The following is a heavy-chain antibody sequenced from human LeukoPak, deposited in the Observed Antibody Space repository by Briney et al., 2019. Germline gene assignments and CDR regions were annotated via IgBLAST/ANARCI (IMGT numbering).Heavy chain of an antibody. CDR3: ARLKNGPAY. CDR2: INHSGST. J-gene: IGHJ4*02. Sequence: SETLSPTCAVYGGSFSGYYWSWIRQPPGKGLEWIGEINHSGSTNYNPSLKSRVTISVDTSKNQFSLKLSSATAADTAVYYCARLKNGPAYWGQGTLVTVSS. CDR1: GGSFSGYY. V-gene: IGHV4-34*01.